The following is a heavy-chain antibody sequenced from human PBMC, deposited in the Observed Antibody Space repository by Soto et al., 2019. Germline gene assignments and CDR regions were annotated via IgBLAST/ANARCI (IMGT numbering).Heavy chain of an antibody. CDR2: INPNSGGT. D-gene: IGHD5-18*01. CDR1: GYTFTGYY. Sequence: ASVKVSCKASGYTFTGYYMHWVRQAPGQGLEWMGWINPNSGGTNYAQKFQGWVTMTRDTSISTAYMELSRLRSDDTAVYYCARVVDTDMVPYYFDFWGQGTLVTVSS. J-gene: IGHJ4*02. CDR3: ARVVDTDMVPYYFDF. V-gene: IGHV1-2*04.